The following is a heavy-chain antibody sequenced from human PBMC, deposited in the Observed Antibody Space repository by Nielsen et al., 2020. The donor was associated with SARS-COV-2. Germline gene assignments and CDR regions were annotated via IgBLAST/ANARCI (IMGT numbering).Heavy chain of an antibody. V-gene: IGHV3-23*03. CDR2: IYSGGSST. Sequence: GGSLRLSCAASGFTFSSYAMSWVRQAPGKGLEWVSVIYSGGSSTYYADSVKGRFTISRDNSKNTLYLQMNSLRAEDTAVYYCAKLQFGSIAAATWGQGTLVTVSS. CDR1: GFTFSSYA. J-gene: IGHJ5*02. CDR3: AKLQFGSIAAAT. D-gene: IGHD6-13*01.